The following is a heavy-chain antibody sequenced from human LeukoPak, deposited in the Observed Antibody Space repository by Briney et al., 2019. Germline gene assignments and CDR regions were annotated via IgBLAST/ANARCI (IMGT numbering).Heavy chain of an antibody. CDR3: ARGHQPRFDP. CDR1: GFTFSSYS. D-gene: IGHD2-2*01. J-gene: IGHJ5*02. V-gene: IGHV3-21*01. Sequence: PGGSLRRSCAASGFTFSSYSMNWVRQAPGKGLEWVSSISSSSSYIYYADSVKGRFTISRDNAKNSLYLQMNSLRAEDTAVYYCARGHQPRFDPWGQGTLVTVSS. CDR2: ISSSSSYI.